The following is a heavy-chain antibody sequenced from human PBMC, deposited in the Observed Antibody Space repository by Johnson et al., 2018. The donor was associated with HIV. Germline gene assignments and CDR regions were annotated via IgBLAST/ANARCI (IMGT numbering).Heavy chain of an antibody. CDR1: GFSFDDYA. V-gene: IGHV3-9*01. CDR2: ISCNSGRI. CDR3: ARGGYYLNDAFEI. D-gene: IGHD3-3*01. J-gene: IGHJ3*02. Sequence: LVESGEGLVQPGRSLRLSCAASGFSFDDYAMHWVRQAPGKGLEWVSGISCNSGRIAYADSVKGRFTISRDNAKNSLYLHMNNLRAEDTAVYYCARGGYYLNDAFEIRGQGTMVTVSS.